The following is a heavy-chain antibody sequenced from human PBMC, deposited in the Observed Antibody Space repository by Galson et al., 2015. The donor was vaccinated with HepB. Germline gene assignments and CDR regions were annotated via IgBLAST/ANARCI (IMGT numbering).Heavy chain of an antibody. J-gene: IGHJ4*02. CDR3: ARAHYDFWSGYLGVGSGENFDY. V-gene: IGHV1-8*01. D-gene: IGHD3-3*01. CDR2: MNPNSGNT. Sequence: SVKVSCKASGYTFTSYDINWVRQATGQGLEWMGWMNPNSGNTGYAQKFQGRVTMTRNTSISTAYMELSSLRAEDTAVYYCARAHYDFWSGYLGVGSGENFDYWGQGTLVTVSS. CDR1: GYTFTSYD.